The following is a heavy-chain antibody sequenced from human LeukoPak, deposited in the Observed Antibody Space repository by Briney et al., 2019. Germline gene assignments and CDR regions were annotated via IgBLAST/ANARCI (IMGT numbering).Heavy chain of an antibody. CDR2: ISGSGGST. CDR3: AKDPHYDFWSGYYGFDY. Sequence: GGSLRLSCAASGFTFSSYAMSWVRQAPGKGLEWVSAISGSGGSTYYADSVKGRFTISRDNSKNTLYLQMNSLRAEDTAVYYCAKDPHYDFWSGYYGFDYWGQGTLVTVSS. V-gene: IGHV3-23*01. CDR1: GFTFSSYA. J-gene: IGHJ4*02. D-gene: IGHD3-3*01.